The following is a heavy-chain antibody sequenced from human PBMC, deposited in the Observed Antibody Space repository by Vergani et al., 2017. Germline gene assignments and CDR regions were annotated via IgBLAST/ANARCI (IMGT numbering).Heavy chain of an antibody. CDR1: ADSISSGSYY. CDR2: IYYSGLT. CDR3: ARVMYGGNSGGYFDL. J-gene: IGHJ2*01. V-gene: IGHV4-39*01. Sequence: QLQLQQSGPGLVKPSETLFLTCTVSADSISSGSYYWGWIRQPPGKSLEWIGSIYYSGLTYYNPSLKSRVAISVDTSKNQFSLKLSSVTAADTAVYYCARVMYGGNSGGYFDLWGRGTLVTVSS. D-gene: IGHD4-23*01.